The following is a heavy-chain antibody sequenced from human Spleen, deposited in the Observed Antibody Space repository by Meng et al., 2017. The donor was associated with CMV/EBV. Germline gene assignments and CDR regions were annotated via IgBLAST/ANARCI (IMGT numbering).Heavy chain of an antibody. Sequence: SETLSLTCTVSGGPISSSSYYWGWIRQPPGKGLEWIGSIYYSGSTYYNPSLQSRVMISVDTSKIHFSLRLRSVPAADTAVYYCARVALGTSEAFDIWGQGTMVTVSS. CDR3: ARVALGTSEAFDI. D-gene: IGHD1-14*01. J-gene: IGHJ3*02. V-gene: IGHV4-39*07. CDR1: GGPISSSSYY. CDR2: IYYSGST.